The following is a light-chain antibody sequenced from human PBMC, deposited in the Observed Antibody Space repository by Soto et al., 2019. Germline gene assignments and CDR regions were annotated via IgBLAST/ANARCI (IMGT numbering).Light chain of an antibody. CDR3: QSYDSSLSGYFYV. CDR2: GNS. CDR1: SPKNGVGYD. Sequence: QSVVTPPPPVSGAPGPRGTISFPRGSPKNGVGYDVHWYQQLPGTAPKLLIYGNSNRPSGVPDRFSGSKSGTSASLAITGLQAEDEADYYCQSYDSSLSGYFYVFGTGTKVTVL. J-gene: IGLJ1*01. V-gene: IGLV1-40*01.